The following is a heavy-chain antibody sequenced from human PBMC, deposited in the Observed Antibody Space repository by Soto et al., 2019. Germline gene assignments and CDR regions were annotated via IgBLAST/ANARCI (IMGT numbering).Heavy chain of an antibody. V-gene: IGHV4-4*07. D-gene: IGHD3-9*01. Sequence: PXETLSLPCTVSGRSMSGYDWSWIRQPAGERLEWIGRIYTSGTTDFNPSLKGRVTMSVDTSKNQFSLKLTSVTAADTALYYCAREDYYDTGYYVVWGQGTQVTVSS. J-gene: IGHJ4*02. CDR1: GRSMSGYD. CDR2: IYTSGTT. CDR3: AREDYYDTGYYVV.